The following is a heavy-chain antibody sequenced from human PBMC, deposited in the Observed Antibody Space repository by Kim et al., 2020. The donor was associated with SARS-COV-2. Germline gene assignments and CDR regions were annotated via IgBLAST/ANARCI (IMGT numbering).Heavy chain of an antibody. Sequence: VKGRFTISRDNSKNTLYLQMSSLRAEDTAVYYCVKVDYQHYYGSGSYSDYWGQGTLVTVSS. D-gene: IGHD3-10*01. V-gene: IGHV3-64D*09. CDR3: VKVDYQHYYGSGSYSDY. J-gene: IGHJ4*02.